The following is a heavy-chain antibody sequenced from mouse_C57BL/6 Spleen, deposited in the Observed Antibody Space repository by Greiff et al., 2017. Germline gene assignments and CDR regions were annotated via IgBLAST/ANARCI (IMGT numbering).Heavy chain of an antibody. D-gene: IGHD1-1*01. CDR3: ASPYYYGSSYWYFDV. CDR2: IDPEDGET. J-gene: IGHJ1*03. V-gene: IGHV14-2*01. CDR1: GFNIKDYY. Sequence: VQLKQSGAELVKPGASVKLSCTASGFNIKDYYMHWVKQRTEQGLEWIGRIDPEDGETKYAPKFQGKATITADTSSNTAYLQLSSLTSEDTAVYYCASPYYYGSSYWYFDVWGTGTTVTVSS.